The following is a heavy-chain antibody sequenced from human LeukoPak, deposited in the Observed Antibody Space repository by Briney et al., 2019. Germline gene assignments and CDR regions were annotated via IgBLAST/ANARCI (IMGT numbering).Heavy chain of an antibody. J-gene: IGHJ4*02. Sequence: SETLSLTCAVYGGSFSGYYWSWIRQPPGKGLEWIGEINHSGSTNDNPSLKSRFTISVDTSKNQFSLKLSSVTAADTAVYYCARGTRYGYRYWGQGTLVTVSS. D-gene: IGHD3-16*02. CDR3: ARGTRYGYRY. V-gene: IGHV4-34*01. CDR2: INHSGST. CDR1: GGSFSGYY.